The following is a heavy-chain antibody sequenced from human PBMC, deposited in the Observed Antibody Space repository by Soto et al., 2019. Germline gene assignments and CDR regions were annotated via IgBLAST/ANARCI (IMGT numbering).Heavy chain of an antibody. D-gene: IGHD4-17*01. J-gene: IGHJ6*02. CDR3: ARSDFGDYGGLDV. CDR2: IDSSDSST. V-gene: IGHV5-10-1*01. CDR1: GYRFTSYW. Sequence: PGESLKISCKASGYRFTSYWITWVRQMPGKGLEGMGKIDSSDSSTNYNPAIQSHVTISTDKPISTAYLQWSSLKASDTAMYYCARSDFGDYGGLDVLGQGTTVTVSS.